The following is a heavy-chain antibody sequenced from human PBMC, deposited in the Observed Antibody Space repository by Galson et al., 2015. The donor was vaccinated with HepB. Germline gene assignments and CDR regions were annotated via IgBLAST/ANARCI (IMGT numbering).Heavy chain of an antibody. CDR1: GYTFTGYY. CDR2: INPNSGGT. Sequence: SVKVSCKASGYTFTGYYMHWVRQAPGQGLEWMGWINPNSGGTNYAQKFQGWVTMTRDTSISTAYMELSRLRSDDTAVYYCARGTLVVVTAPYYFDYWGQGTLVTVSS. D-gene: IGHD2-21*02. J-gene: IGHJ4*02. CDR3: ARGTLVVVTAPYYFDY. V-gene: IGHV1-2*04.